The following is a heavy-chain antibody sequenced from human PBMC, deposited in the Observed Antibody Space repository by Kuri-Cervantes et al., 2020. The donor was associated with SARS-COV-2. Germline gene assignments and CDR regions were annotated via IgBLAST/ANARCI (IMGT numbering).Heavy chain of an antibody. D-gene: IGHD5-18*01. V-gene: IGHV3-74*01. CDR1: GFTFSGHW. Sequence: GESLKISCAASGFTFSGHWIHWVRQAPGKGLVWVSRINPDGSYTNNADSVKGRFTLSRDNAKNMLFLQMNSLRAEDTAVYYCARGYSYGSFDYWGQGTLVTVSS. J-gene: IGHJ4*02. CDR3: ARGYSYGSFDY. CDR2: INPDGSYT.